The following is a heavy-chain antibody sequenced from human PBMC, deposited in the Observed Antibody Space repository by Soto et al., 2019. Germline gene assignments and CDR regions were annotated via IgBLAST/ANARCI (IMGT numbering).Heavy chain of an antibody. D-gene: IGHD3-10*02. CDR2: IYYSGST. Sequence: QVQLQESGPGLVKPSQTLSLTCTVSGGSISSGGYHWSWIRQHPGKGLEWIGYIYYSGSTYYNPSLKSRVTISVDTSKNQFSLKLSSVTAADTAVYYCASTLATRVRETGLIRRRNWFDPWGQGTLVTVSS. CDR3: ASTLATRVRETGLIRRRNWFDP. J-gene: IGHJ5*02. V-gene: IGHV4-31*03. CDR1: GGSISSGGYH.